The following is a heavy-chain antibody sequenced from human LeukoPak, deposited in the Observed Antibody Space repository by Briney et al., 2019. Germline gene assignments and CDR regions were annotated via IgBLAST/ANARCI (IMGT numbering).Heavy chain of an antibody. Sequence: SEPLSLTCSVSGGSISSDHWNWIRQTPGKGLEWIGCIYYSGRTYYNPSLKSRVTISVDMSKSQFSLRLTSVTAADTAVYYCARKNDFEIWGQGTLVTVSS. J-gene: IGHJ3*02. CDR2: IYYSGRT. CDR1: GGSISSDH. D-gene: IGHD2/OR15-2a*01. V-gene: IGHV4-59*01. CDR3: ARKNDFEI.